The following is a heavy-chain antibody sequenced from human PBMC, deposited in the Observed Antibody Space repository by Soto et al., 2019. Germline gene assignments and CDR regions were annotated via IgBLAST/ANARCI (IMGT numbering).Heavy chain of an antibody. CDR1: GFTFSSYD. Sequence: EVQLVESGGGLVQPGGSLRLSCAASGFTFSSYDMHWVRQATGKGLEWVSAIGTAGDTYYPGSVKGRFTISRENAKNSLYLQMNSLRAGDTAVYYCARESTGYCSGGSCYDYGMDVWGQGTTVTVSS. D-gene: IGHD2-15*01. V-gene: IGHV3-13*04. CDR3: ARESTGYCSGGSCYDYGMDV. J-gene: IGHJ6*02. CDR2: IGTAGDT.